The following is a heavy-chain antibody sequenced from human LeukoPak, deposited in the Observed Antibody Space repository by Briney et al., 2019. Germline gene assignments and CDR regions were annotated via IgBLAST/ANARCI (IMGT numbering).Heavy chain of an antibody. Sequence: GGSLRLSCAASGFTFSSYGMHWVRQAPGKGLEWVAFVRYDGSNKFYADSVKDRFTISRDSSKNTLYLQMNSLRPEDTAVYYCAKGRGQSYPHYYFDSWGQGTLVTVSS. D-gene: IGHD3-16*02. J-gene: IGHJ4*02. CDR2: VRYDGSNK. V-gene: IGHV3-30*02. CDR3: AKGRGQSYPHYYFDS. CDR1: GFTFSSYG.